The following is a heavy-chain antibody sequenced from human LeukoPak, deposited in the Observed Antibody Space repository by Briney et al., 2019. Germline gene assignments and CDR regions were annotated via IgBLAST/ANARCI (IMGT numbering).Heavy chain of an antibody. J-gene: IGHJ4*02. V-gene: IGHV3-33*01. CDR2: IWYDGSNK. Sequence: GGSLRLSCAASGFTFSSYGMHWVRQAPGKGLEWEAVIWYDGSNKYYADSVKGRFTISRDNSKNTLYLQMNSLRAEDTAVYYCAREYCSSTSCYFGPDYWGQGTLVTVSS. D-gene: IGHD2-2*01. CDR3: AREYCSSTSCYFGPDY. CDR1: GFTFSSYG.